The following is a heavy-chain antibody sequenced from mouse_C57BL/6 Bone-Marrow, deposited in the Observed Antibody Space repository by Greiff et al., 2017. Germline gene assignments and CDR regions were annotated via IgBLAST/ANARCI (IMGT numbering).Heavy chain of an antibody. V-gene: IGHV5-4*01. CDR2: ISDGGSYT. CDR3: ARDLLLAWFAY. D-gene: IGHD2-10*01. CDR1: GFTFSSYA. Sequence: DVHLVESGGGLVKPGGSLKLSCAASGFTFSSYAMSWVRQTPEKRLEWVATISDGGSYTYYPDNVKGRFTISRDNAKNNLYLQMSHLKSEDTAMYYCARDLLLAWFAYWGQGTLVTVSA. J-gene: IGHJ3*01.